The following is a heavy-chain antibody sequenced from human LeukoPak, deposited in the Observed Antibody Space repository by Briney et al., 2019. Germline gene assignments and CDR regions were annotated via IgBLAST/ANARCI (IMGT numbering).Heavy chain of an antibody. CDR1: GYTFTDYF. CDR3: ARVRAVAGTGREFSY. Sequence: ASVKVSCKASGYTFTDYFMNWVRQAPGQGLEWMGWINPKSGGTVYAQKFQGRVTMTRDTSISTAYMELSRLRSDDTAVYYCARVRAVAGTGREFSYWGQGTLVTVSS. D-gene: IGHD6-19*01. V-gene: IGHV1-2*02. CDR2: INPKSGGT. J-gene: IGHJ4*02.